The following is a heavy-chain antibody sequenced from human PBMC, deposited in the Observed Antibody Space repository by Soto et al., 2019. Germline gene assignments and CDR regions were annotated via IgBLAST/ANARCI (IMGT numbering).Heavy chain of an antibody. V-gene: IGHV5-51*01. J-gene: IGHJ4*02. D-gene: IGHD6-19*01. CDR2: IYPTDSDT. CDR1: GYLLHTYS. CDR3: ARTVREQWLADY. Sequence: GSLNISCKHPGYLLHTYSLAWARQMPGKGLEWMGIIYPTDSDTRYSPSFQGQVTISADKSISTAYLQWSSLKASDTAMYYCARTVREQWLADYWGRGTLVTVSS.